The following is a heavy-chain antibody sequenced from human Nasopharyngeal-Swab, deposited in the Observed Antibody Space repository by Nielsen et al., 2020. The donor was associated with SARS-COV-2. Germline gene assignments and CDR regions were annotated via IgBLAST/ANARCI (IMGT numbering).Heavy chain of an antibody. D-gene: IGHD2-15*01. CDR1: GFTFSDYY. CDR2: ISSSGSTI. Sequence: GESLKISCAASGFTFSDYYLSWLRQAPEEGLEWVSYISSSGSTIYYADSVKGRFTISRDNAKNSLYLQINSLRAEDTAVYYCARGGDIVVVVAATDYWGQGTLVTVSS. V-gene: IGHV3-11*04. J-gene: IGHJ4*02. CDR3: ARGGDIVVVVAATDY.